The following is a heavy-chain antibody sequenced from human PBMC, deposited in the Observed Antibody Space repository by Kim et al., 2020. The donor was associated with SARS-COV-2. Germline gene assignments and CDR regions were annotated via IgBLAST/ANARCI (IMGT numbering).Heavy chain of an antibody. Sequence: SETLSLTCTVSGGSISSGGYYWSWIRQHPGKGLEWIGYIYYSGSTYYNPSLKSRVTISVDTSKNQFSLKLSSVTAADTAVYYCASEDCSGGSCAADYWGQGTLVTVSS. CDR3: ASEDCSGGSCAADY. CDR2: IYYSGST. J-gene: IGHJ4*02. CDR1: GGSISSGGYY. D-gene: IGHD2-15*01. V-gene: IGHV4-31*03.